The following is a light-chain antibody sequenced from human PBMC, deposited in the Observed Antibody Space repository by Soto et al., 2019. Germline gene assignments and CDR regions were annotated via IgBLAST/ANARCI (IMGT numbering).Light chain of an antibody. Sequence: EIVMTQSPATLSVSPGERATLSCRASQCVSSNLAWYQQKPGQPPSPLIYGASARATGIPARFSGSGSGTEFTLTISNLQSEDFAVYYCRHYNNWPFTFGQGTKVDIK. CDR2: GAS. J-gene: IGKJ2*01. CDR3: RHYNNWPFT. CDR1: QCVSSN. V-gene: IGKV3-15*01.